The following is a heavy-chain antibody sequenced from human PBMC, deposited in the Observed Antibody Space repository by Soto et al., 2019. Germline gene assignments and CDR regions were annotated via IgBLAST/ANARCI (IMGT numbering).Heavy chain of an antibody. D-gene: IGHD3-22*01. Sequence: SVKVSCKASGGTFSSYAISWVRQAPGQGLEWMGGIIPIFGTANYAQKFQGRVTITADKSTSTAYMELSSLRSEDTAVYYCARDRGYYYDSSGFRWLDPWGQGTMVTVYS. CDR2: IIPIFGTA. V-gene: IGHV1-69*06. CDR1: GGTFSSYA. J-gene: IGHJ5*02. CDR3: ARDRGYYYDSSGFRWLDP.